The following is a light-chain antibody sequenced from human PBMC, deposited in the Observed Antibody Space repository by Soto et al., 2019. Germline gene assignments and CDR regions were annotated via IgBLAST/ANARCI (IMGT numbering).Light chain of an antibody. V-gene: IGKV3-20*01. J-gene: IGKJ1*01. CDR3: QQYGSSWT. Sequence: PGERATVSCRASQTVSSGFLAWYQQKPGQAPRLLIYGASSRATGIPDRFSGSGSGTDFTLTISRLEPEDFAVYYCQQYGSSWTFGQGTKVDIK. CDR1: QTVSSGF. CDR2: GAS.